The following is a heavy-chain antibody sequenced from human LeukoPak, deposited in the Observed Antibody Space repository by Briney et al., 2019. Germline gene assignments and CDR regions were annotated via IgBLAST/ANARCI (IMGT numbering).Heavy chain of an antibody. V-gene: IGHV5-10-1*01. CDR1: GYSFTSYW. J-gene: IGHJ4*02. CDR3: ARHGGYMTSPFDY. Sequence: GESLKISCKGSGYSFTSYWISWVRQMPGKGLEWMGRIDPSDSYTNYSPSFQGHVSISADKSISTAYLQWSSLKASDTAMYYCARHGGYMTSPFDYWGQGTLVTVSS. CDR2: IDPSDSYT. D-gene: IGHD6-13*01.